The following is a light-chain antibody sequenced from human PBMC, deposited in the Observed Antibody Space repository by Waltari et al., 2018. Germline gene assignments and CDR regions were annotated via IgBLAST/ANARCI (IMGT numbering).Light chain of an antibody. CDR1: SSDIGSYHV. CDR2: GVN. Sequence: QSALTQPASVSGSRGPSITISCPGSSSDIGSYHVVSWYQHHPGKAPKLLIYGVNNRPSGVSNRFSGSKSGNTASLTISGLQAEDEADYYCSSYAGSVVFGGGTKLTVL. V-gene: IGLV2-23*02. CDR3: SSYAGSVV. J-gene: IGLJ3*02.